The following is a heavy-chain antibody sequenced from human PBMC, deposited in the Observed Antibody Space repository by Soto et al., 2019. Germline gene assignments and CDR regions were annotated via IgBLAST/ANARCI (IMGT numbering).Heavy chain of an antibody. CDR1: GFNFSNYG. J-gene: IGHJ4*02. CDR3: XXXXXXXXXXIIX. D-gene: IGHD3-10*01. V-gene: IGHV3-30*03. CDR2: ISFDGSNK. Sequence: QVQLVESGGGVVQPGRSLRLSCAASGFNFSNYGMHWVRQAPGKGLEWLAVISFDGSNKYYADSVKGRFTISRDTSKNTLYLXMNXLXXXXXXXXXXXXXXXXXXXXIIXWGQGTLVTVTS.